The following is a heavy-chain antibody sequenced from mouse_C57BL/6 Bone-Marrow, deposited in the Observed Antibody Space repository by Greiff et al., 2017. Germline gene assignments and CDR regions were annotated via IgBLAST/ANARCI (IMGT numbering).Heavy chain of an antibody. V-gene: IGHV1-55*01. Sequence: PGAELVKPGASVKMSCKASGYTFTSYWITWVKQRPGQGLEWIGDIYPGSGSTNYNEKFKSKATLTVDTSSSTAYMQLSSLTSEDSAVYYCARESIYYGNYVGFAYWGQGTLVTVSA. J-gene: IGHJ3*01. CDR2: IYPGSGST. CDR3: ARESIYYGNYVGFAY. D-gene: IGHD2-1*01. CDR1: GYTFTSYW.